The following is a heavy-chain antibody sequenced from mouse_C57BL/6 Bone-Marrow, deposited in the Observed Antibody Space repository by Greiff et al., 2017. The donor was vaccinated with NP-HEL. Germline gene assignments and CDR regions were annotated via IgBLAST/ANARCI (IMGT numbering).Heavy chain of an antibody. CDR3: TPITTVVATKDY. D-gene: IGHD1-1*01. J-gene: IGHJ2*01. CDR1: GFNIKDDY. V-gene: IGHV14-4*01. Sequence: VQLQQSGAELVRPGASVKLSCTASGFNIKDDYMHWVKQRPEQGLEWIGWIDPENGDTEYASKFQGKATITADTSSNTAYLQLSSLTSEDTAVYCCTPITTVVATKDYWGQGTTLTVSS. CDR2: IDPENGDT.